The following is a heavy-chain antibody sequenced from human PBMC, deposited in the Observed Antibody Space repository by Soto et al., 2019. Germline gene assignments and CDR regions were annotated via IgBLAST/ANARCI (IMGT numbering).Heavy chain of an antibody. CDR2: INPNGGST. D-gene: IGHD2-21*01. Sequence: QVRLVQSGAEVKKPGASVKVSCKASGYIFANYYIHWVRQAPGQGLEWMAIINPNGGSTNCAQEFQGRITLTSDTSTRTVYMDLSSLTSEDTAVYYCARGLYSGDKWGQGTLVTVSS. J-gene: IGHJ4*02. CDR3: ARGLYSGDK. V-gene: IGHV1-46*01. CDR1: GYIFANYY.